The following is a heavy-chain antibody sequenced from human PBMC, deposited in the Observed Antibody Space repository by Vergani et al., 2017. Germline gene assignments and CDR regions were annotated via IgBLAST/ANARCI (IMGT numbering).Heavy chain of an antibody. Sequence: QVQLVVSGGGVVQLGRSLRLSCAASGFTFSSYGMHWVRQAPGKGLEWVAVIWYDGSNKYYADSVKGRFTISRDNSKNTLYLQMNSLRAEDTAVYYCARESIAVAGAYYYYYCGMDVWGQGTTVTVSS. D-gene: IGHD6-19*01. CDR1: GFTFSSYG. CDR2: IWYDGSNK. V-gene: IGHV3-33*01. CDR3: ARESIAVAGAYYYYYCGMDV. J-gene: IGHJ6*02.